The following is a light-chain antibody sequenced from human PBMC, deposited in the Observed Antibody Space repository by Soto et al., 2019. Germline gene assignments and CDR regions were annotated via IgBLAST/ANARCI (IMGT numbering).Light chain of an antibody. CDR3: QHRSDWPGRT. CDR1: QRISSC. J-gene: IGKJ4*01. Sequence: EIVLTQSPATLSSSPGDRVTISCRASQRISSCLAWYQQKPGKAPRLLIYDASSRATGIPPRFSGIGSGTDYTLTISSLEPEDDAVYYCQHRSDWPGRTFGGGTKVDIK. V-gene: IGKV3-11*01. CDR2: DAS.